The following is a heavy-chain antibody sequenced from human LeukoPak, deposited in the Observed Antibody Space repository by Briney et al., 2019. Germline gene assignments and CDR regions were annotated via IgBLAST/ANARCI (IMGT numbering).Heavy chain of an antibody. V-gene: IGHV3-53*01. Sequence: GGSLRLSCAVSGFTVSNNYMIWVRQAPGKGLEWVPLIYSSGATYYGDSVKGRFTISRDNSKNTLFLQMNSLRVEDTAVYYCARGVDYDRTFDSWGQGTLVTVSS. J-gene: IGHJ4*02. D-gene: IGHD3-16*01. CDR1: GFTVSNNY. CDR3: ARGVDYDRTFDS. CDR2: IYSSGAT.